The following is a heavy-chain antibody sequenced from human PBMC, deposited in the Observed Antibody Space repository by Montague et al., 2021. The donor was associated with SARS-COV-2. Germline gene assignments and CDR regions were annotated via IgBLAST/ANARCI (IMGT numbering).Heavy chain of an antibody. V-gene: IGHV4-59*01. D-gene: IGHD4-23*01. CDR1: GGSISSYY. J-gene: IGHJ6*02. CDR2: IYHYGST. CDR3: ARGGGNSADYYNYTMDV. Sequence: SETLSLTCTVSGGSISSYYWTWIRQPPGKGLESIGYIYHYGSTKYNPSLKSRVTISVDTSKNQFSLKLSSVSVADTAVYYCARGGGNSADYYNYTMDVWGQGTTVTVFS.